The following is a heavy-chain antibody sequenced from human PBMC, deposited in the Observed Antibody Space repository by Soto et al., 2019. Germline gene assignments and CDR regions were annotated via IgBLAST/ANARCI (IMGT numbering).Heavy chain of an antibody. CDR3: ARHGWLSVNYYMDG. D-gene: IGHD3-10*01. J-gene: IGHJ6*03. Sequence: SETLSLTCTVSGGSISSSSYYWGWIRQPPGKGLEWIGSSYYSGSTYYNPSLKSRVTISVDTSKNQFSLKLSSVTAADTAVYYCARHGWLSVNYYMDGWGKGITVTVSS. CDR2: SYYSGST. V-gene: IGHV4-39*01. CDR1: GGSISSSSYY.